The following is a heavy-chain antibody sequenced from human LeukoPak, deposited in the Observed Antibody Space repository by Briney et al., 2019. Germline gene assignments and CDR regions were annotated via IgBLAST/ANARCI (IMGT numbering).Heavy chain of an antibody. CDR1: GFTFDDYG. D-gene: IGHD6-19*01. V-gene: IGHV3-20*04. CDR3: ARDELSVAGVKNTPSGVDY. Sequence: GGSLRLSCAASGFTFDDYGMSWVRQAPGKGLEWVSGINWNGGSTGYADSVKGRFTISRDNAKNSLYLQMNSLRAEDTALYYCARDELSVAGVKNTPSGVDYWGQGTLVTVSS. CDR2: INWNGGST. J-gene: IGHJ4*02.